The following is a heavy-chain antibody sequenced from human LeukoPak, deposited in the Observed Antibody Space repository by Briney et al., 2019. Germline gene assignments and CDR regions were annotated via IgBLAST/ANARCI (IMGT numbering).Heavy chain of an antibody. Sequence: ASVKVSCKASGYTFTSYGISWVRQAPGQGLEWMGWISAYNGNTNYARKLQGRVTMTTDTSTSTAYMELRSLRSDDTAVYYCAREGFTISPYYYMDVWGKGTTVTVSS. CDR2: ISAYNGNT. CDR3: AREGFTISPYYYMDV. CDR1: GYTFTSYG. J-gene: IGHJ6*03. V-gene: IGHV1-18*01. D-gene: IGHD3-3*01.